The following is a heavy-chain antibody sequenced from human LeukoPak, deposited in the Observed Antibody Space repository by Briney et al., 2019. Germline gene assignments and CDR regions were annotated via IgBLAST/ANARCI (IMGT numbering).Heavy chain of an antibody. Sequence: GGSLRLSCVASGFTFSSYWMHWVRQDPRKGLVWVSRIDTYGSTTTYADSVKGRFTISRDNAKNTLYLQMNSLRAEDTAVYYCARDQVFSSSWPLFFDYWGQGTLVTVSS. D-gene: IGHD6-13*01. J-gene: IGHJ4*02. V-gene: IGHV3-74*01. CDR3: ARDQVFSSSWPLFFDY. CDR2: IDTYGSTT. CDR1: GFTFSSYW.